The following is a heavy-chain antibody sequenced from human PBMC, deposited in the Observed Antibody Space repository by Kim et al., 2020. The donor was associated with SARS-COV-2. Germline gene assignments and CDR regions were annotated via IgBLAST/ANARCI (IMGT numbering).Heavy chain of an antibody. CDR2: INTNTGNP. CDR3: ARAISNSWYTTTYYYYYGMDV. J-gene: IGHJ6*02. Sequence: ASVKVSCKASGYTFTSYAMNWVRQAPGQGLEWMGWINTNTGNPTYAQGFTGRFVFSLDTSVSTAYLQISSLKAEDTAVYYCARAISNSWYTTTYYYYYGMDVWGQGTTVTVSS. D-gene: IGHD6-13*01. V-gene: IGHV7-4-1*02. CDR1: GYTFTSYA.